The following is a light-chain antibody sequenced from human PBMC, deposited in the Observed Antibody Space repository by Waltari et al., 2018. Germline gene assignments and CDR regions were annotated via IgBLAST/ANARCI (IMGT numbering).Light chain of an antibody. V-gene: IGKV1-5*03. Sequence: DIHITQSPSTLSASVGDRVTITCRASQSISNWLAWYQQKPGKAPKLLIYKACTLESGVPSRFSGSGSGTEFTLTISSLQPDDFATYYCQQYNSYSLLTFGGGTKVEIK. CDR2: KAC. CDR3: QQYNSYSLLT. CDR1: QSISNW. J-gene: IGKJ4*01.